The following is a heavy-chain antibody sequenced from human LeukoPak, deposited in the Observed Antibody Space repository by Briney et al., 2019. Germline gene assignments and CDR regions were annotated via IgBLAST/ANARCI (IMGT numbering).Heavy chain of an antibody. CDR3: AKRGVVIRVILVGFHKEAYYFDS. V-gene: IGHV3-23*01. J-gene: IGHJ4*02. Sequence: GGSLRLSCAVSGITLSNYGMSWVRQAPGKGLEWVAGIGASGGGTNYADSVKGRFTISRDSPKNTLYLQMNSLRAEDTAVYFCAKRGVVIRVILVGFHKEAYYFDSWGQGALVTVSS. CDR2: IGASGGGT. D-gene: IGHD3-22*01. CDR1: GITLSNYG.